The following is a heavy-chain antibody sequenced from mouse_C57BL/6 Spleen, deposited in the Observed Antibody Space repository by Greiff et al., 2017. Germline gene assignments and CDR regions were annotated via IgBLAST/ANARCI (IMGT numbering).Heavy chain of an antibody. CDR3: ARGGKANWAFFDY. Sequence: EVKLMESGPGLVKPSQSLSLTCSVTGYSITSGYYWNWIRQFPGNKLEWMGYISYDGSNNYNPYLKNRISITRDTSKNQFFLKLNSVTTEDTATYYCARGGKANWAFFDYWGQGTTLTVSS. CDR1: GYSITSGYY. D-gene: IGHD4-1*01. V-gene: IGHV3-6*01. CDR2: ISYDGSN. J-gene: IGHJ2*01.